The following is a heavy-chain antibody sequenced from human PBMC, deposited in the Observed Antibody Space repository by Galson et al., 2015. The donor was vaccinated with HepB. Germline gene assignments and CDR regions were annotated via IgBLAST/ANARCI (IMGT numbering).Heavy chain of an antibody. V-gene: IGHV3-7*01. D-gene: IGHD3-9*01. CDR3: ARYFTEPRDIRLDL. CDR1: GFTFSNYW. J-gene: IGHJ2*01. Sequence: GSLRLSCAASGFTFSNYWMTWVRQVPEKGLEWVATISEDGSQKYYLDSVKGRVTISRDNAEKSLYLQVNSLTAEDTAVYYCARYFTEPRDIRLDLWGRGSLVTASS. CDR2: ISEDGSQK.